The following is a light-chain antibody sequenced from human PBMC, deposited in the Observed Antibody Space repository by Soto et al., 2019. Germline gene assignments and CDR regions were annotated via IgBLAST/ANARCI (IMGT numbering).Light chain of an antibody. Sequence: QSELTQPPSVSGAPGQRVTISCTGSYSNIGAGSEVHWYQQVPGSAPKLLVSGHNNRPAGVPDRFFGSKSGSSASLTIIGLQAEDEADYYCQSFDNSVSGSGVFGGGTKLTVL. V-gene: IGLV1-40*01. CDR2: GHN. J-gene: IGLJ3*02. CDR1: YSNIGAGSE. CDR3: QSFDNSVSGSGV.